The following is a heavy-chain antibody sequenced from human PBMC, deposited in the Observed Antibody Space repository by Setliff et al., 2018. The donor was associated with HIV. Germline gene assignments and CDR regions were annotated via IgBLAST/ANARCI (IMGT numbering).Heavy chain of an antibody. Sequence: PSETLSLTCDVSGDLIRNSYYYWAWIRQSPGRGLEWIGSVYYSGITHYNPSLESRATISVDTSMNYLSLNLTSVTAADTAVYFCARCSGRFGAVTWFDPWGHGMLVTVSS. V-gene: IGHV4-39*07. J-gene: IGHJ5*02. CDR1: GDLIRNSYYY. CDR2: VYYSGIT. D-gene: IGHD3-10*02. CDR3: ARCSGRFGAVTWFDP.